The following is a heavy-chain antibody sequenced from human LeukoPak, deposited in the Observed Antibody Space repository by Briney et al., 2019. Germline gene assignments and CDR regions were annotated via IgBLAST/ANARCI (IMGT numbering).Heavy chain of an antibody. CDR3: ARDRRYYYGSGSPDAFDI. CDR2: ISYIGSP. J-gene: IGHJ3*02. D-gene: IGHD3-10*01. Sequence: SETLSLTCIVSGGSISSYYWGWIRQSPGKGLEWIGTISYIGSPYYNPSLKSRVTISLHTSKNQFSLNLSSVTAADTAVYYCARDRRYYYGSGSPDAFDIWGQGTMVTVSS. CDR1: GGSISSYY. V-gene: IGHV4-39*07.